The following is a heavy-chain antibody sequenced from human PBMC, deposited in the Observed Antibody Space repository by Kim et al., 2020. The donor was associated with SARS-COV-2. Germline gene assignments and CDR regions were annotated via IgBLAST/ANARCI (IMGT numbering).Heavy chain of an antibody. CDR3: AKGGYLLWFGELLSPTYVDY. J-gene: IGHJ4*02. CDR1: GFTFSSYA. D-gene: IGHD3-10*01. V-gene: IGHV3-23*01. Sequence: GGSLRLSCAASGFTFSSYAMSWVRQAPGKGLEWVSAISGSGGSTYYADSVKGRFTISRDNSKNTLYLQMNSLRAEDTAVYYCAKGGYLLWFGELLSPTYVDYWGQGTLVTVSS. CDR2: ISGSGGST.